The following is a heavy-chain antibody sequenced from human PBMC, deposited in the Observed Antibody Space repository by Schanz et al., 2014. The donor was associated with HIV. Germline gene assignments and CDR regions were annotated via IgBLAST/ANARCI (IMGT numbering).Heavy chain of an antibody. CDR3: ARHQRRSYLEALDY. D-gene: IGHD3-10*01. J-gene: IGHJ4*02. CDR2: AHHSGST. Sequence: QLQLQESGPGLVKPSETLSLTCSVSGDSISNTTHYWGWIRQPPGKGLEWIGSAHHSGSTYYTPPLKSRVTISEATSKTQVPLKLSSGTAADTAVFYCARHQRRSYLEALDYWGQGTLVTVSS. CDR1: GDSISNTTHY. V-gene: IGHV4-39*01.